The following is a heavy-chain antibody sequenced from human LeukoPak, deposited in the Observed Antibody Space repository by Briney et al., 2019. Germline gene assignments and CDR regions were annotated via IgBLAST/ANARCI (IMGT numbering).Heavy chain of an antibody. CDR3: ARDPAAASRGFGMDV. Sequence: PGGSLRLSCAASGFTFSSYGMRWVRQAPGKGLEWVAVIWYDGTNKYYGDAVKGRFTMSRDNSKNTLYLQMNGLRAEDTAVYYCARDPAAASRGFGMDVWGQGTTVTVSS. J-gene: IGHJ6*02. D-gene: IGHD2-15*01. CDR2: IWYDGTNK. CDR1: GFTFSSYG. V-gene: IGHV3-33*01.